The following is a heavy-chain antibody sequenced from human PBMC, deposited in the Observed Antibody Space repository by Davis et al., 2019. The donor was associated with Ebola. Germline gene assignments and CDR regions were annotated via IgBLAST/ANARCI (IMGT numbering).Heavy chain of an antibody. V-gene: IGHV5-51*01. CDR2: IYPGDSDT. CDR1: GYSFTSYW. D-gene: IGHD2-15*01. CDR3: ARLRPLGLLPDY. Sequence: PGGSLRLSCKGSGYSFTSYWIVWVRQMPGKGLEWMGIIYPGDSDTRYSPSFQGHVTISADKSISTAYLQWSSLKASDTAMYFCARLRPLGLLPDYWGQGTLVTVSS. J-gene: IGHJ4*02.